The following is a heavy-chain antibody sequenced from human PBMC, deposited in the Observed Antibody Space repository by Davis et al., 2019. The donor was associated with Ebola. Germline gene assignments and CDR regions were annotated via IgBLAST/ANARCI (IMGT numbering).Heavy chain of an antibody. CDR2: FDPQNNDI. CDR1: GYILTELS. D-gene: IGHD1-26*01. V-gene: IGHV1-24*01. CDR3: AAGGSRGGFDV. Sequence: AASVKVSCKVSGYILTELSIHWVRQSPGQGLEWMGNFDPQNNDIIYAHKFEDRVTMTEDTSTHTAYMKLSSLRSDDSAVYYCAAGGSRGGFDVWGQGTMVTVS. J-gene: IGHJ3*01.